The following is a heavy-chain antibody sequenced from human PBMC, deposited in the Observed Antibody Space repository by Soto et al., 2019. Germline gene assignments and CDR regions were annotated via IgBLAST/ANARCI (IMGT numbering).Heavy chain of an antibody. CDR3: ASGSPYCSSTSCDYYYYYMDV. CDR1: GYTFTGYY. D-gene: IGHD2-2*01. Sequence: ASVKVSCKASGYTFTGYYMHWVRQAPGQGLEWMGWINPNSGGTNYAQKFQGWVTMTRDTSISTAYMELSRLRSDDTAVYYCASGSPYCSSTSCDYYYYYMDVWGKGTTVTVSS. J-gene: IGHJ6*03. V-gene: IGHV1-2*04. CDR2: INPNSGGT.